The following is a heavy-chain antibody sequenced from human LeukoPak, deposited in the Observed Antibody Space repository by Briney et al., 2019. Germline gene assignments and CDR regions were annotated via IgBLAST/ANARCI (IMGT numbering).Heavy chain of an antibody. D-gene: IGHD2-2*01. V-gene: IGHV3-21*06. CDR2: ISGISNYI. CDR1: GFTFSSYT. J-gene: IGHJ3*02. Sequence: GGSLRLSCAASGFTFSSYTMNWVRQAPGKGLEWVSSISGISNYIFYADSMNGRFTISRDNAKNSLYLQMNSLRAEDTAVYYCARDSCTITSCRQGDAFDIWGQGTMVTVSS. CDR3: ARDSCTITSCRQGDAFDI.